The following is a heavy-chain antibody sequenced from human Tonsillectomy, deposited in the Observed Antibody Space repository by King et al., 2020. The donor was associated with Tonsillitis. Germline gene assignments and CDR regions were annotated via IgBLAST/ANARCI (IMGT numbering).Heavy chain of an antibody. J-gene: IGHJ5*02. V-gene: IGHV2-5*02. CDR3: AHRRNTPGYRTSVWFDP. D-gene: IGHD6-13*01. CDR2: IYWDVDK. Sequence: TLKESGPTLVKPTQTLTLTCTFSGFSLSTSGVGVGWIRQPPGKALEWLALIYWDVDKRYSPSLKSRLTITKDTSKTQVVLTMTDMDPGDTATYYCAHRRNTPGYRTSVWFDPWGQGTLVTVSS. CDR1: GFSLSTSGVG.